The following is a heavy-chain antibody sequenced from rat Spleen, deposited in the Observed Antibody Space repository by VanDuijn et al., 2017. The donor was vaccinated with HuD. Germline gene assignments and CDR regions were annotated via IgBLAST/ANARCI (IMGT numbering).Heavy chain of an antibody. CDR1: GPSISSSYR. Sequence: EVQLQESGPGLVKPSQSLSLTCSVTGPSISSSYRWNWIRRFPGNELEWMGYINSAGTTNYNPSLKSRISITRDTSKNQFFLQVNSLTTEDTATYYCARVGTRVSRFAYWGQGTLVTVSS. CDR3: ARVGTRVSRFAY. V-gene: IGHV3-3*01. D-gene: IGHD1-4*01. J-gene: IGHJ3*01. CDR2: INSAGTT.